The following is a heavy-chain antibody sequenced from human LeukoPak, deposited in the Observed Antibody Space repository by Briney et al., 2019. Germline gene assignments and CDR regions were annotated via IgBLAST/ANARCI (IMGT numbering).Heavy chain of an antibody. D-gene: IGHD2-15*01. V-gene: IGHV4-39*01. CDR3: ARHGPAANRGAEYFQH. CDR2: SYYSGIA. J-gene: IGHJ1*01. Sequence: SETLSLTCTVSSDSISGSTYYWGWIRQAPGRGLEWIGSSYYSGIAYYNPSLKSRVTISVDTSKNHFSLELSSVTAADTAVYYCARHGPAANRGAEYFQHWGQGTLVTVSS. CDR1: SDSISGSTYY.